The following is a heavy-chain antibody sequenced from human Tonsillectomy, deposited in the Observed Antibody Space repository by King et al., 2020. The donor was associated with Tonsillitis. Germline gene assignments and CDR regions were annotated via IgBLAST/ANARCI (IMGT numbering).Heavy chain of an antibody. J-gene: IGHJ4*02. CDR2: ISSDGSSE. CDR1: GFTFSTYS. D-gene: IGHD3-22*01. Sequence: VQLVESGGGVVQPGRSLRLSCAASGFTFSTYSMHWVRQAPGKGLEWLAVISSDGSSEYYGDSVKGRFNISRDNSNNTLYLQMNSLRVEDTAVYYCARVERPYYYYSSGYYYFYYWGQGTLVTVSS. V-gene: IGHV3-30-3*01. CDR3: ARVERPYYYYSSGYYYFYY.